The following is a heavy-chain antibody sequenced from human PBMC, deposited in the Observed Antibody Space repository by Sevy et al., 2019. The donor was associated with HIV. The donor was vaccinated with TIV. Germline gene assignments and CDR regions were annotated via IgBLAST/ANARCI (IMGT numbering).Heavy chain of an antibody. CDR3: AGENAWGRGYS. CDR1: GRSITSLY. CDR2: IYYNGHI. Sequence: SETLSLTCTVSGRSITSLYWNWIRQPPGKGLEWIANIYYNGHINYNPSLKSRVTLSLDTSKNQFSLRLSSVTAADTAMYYCAGENAWGRGYSWGQGTLVTVSS. D-gene: IGHD1-26*01. J-gene: IGHJ4*02. V-gene: IGHV4-59*08.